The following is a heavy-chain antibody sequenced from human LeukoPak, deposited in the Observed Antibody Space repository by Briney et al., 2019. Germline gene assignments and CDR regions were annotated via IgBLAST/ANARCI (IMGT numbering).Heavy chain of an antibody. CDR2: INSSGYTI. V-gene: IGHV3-11*01. CDR1: GFTFSDYY. D-gene: IGHD4-17*01. Sequence: GGSLRLSCAASGFTFSDYYMSWIRQAPGKRLEWVSYINSSGYTIYYADSVKGRFTISRDNAKNSLYLQMNSLRAEDTAVYYCARDFPLPTVTMLDGFDPWGQGTLVTVSS. J-gene: IGHJ5*02. CDR3: ARDFPLPTVTMLDGFDP.